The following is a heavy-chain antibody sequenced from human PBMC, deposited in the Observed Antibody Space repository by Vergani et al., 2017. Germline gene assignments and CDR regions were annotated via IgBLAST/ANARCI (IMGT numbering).Heavy chain of an antibody. V-gene: IGHV3-11*04. D-gene: IGHD3-3*01. CDR3: ASGSSGFFTLTSPNWFDP. Sequence: QGQLVASGGGLVKPGGSLRLSCAASRFDFSDYYMSWIRQAPGKGLEWISYISNSGNTINYADSVKGRFIVSRDNAKKSLYLQMNSLRVEDTAVYYCASGSSGFFTLTSPNWFDPWGQGTLVTVS. J-gene: IGHJ5*02. CDR1: RFDFSDYY. CDR2: ISNSGNTI.